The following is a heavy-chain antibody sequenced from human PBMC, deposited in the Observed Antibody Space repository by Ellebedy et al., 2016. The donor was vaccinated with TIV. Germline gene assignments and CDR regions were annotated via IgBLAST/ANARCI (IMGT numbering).Heavy chain of an antibody. D-gene: IGHD3-10*01. Sequence: MPSETLSLTCTVSGGSISSYYWSWIRQPPGKGLEWIGYIYYSGSTNYNPSLKSRVTISVDTSKNQFSLKLSAVTAADTAVYYCVRGTGDNRIGRKRWFDPWGQGTLVTVSS. CDR3: VRGTGDNRIGRKRWFDP. CDR1: GGSISSYY. V-gene: IGHV4-59*01. J-gene: IGHJ5*02. CDR2: IYYSGST.